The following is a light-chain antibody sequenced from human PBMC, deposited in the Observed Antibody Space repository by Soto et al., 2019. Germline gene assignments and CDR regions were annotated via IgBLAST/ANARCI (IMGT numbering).Light chain of an antibody. J-gene: IGLJ2*01. CDR3: LSFDSSLSVV. V-gene: IGLV1-40*01. CDR1: SSNIGAGYD. CDR2: GNT. Sequence: QSVLTQPPSVSGAPGQRVTISCTGSSSNIGAGYDVHWYQQLPGRAPKLLIYGNTNRTSGVPDRFSGSKSGTSASLAITGLQAEDEADYYCLSFDSSLSVVFGGWTKLTVL.